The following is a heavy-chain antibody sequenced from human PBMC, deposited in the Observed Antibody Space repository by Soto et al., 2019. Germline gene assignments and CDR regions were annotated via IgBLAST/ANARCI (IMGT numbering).Heavy chain of an antibody. CDR1: GHKDINYF. D-gene: IGHD3-22*01. Sequence: GASVKVSCKASGHKDINYFVHWVRQAPGQGLEWLGKIDPSDNATSYAQKFQGRVTLTRDPSTNTVYVELSSLRSEDTAIYYCATNYYDSSGYLYWGQGTLVTVSS. CDR2: IDPSDNAT. CDR3: ATNYYDSSGYLY. V-gene: IGHV1-46*01. J-gene: IGHJ4*02.